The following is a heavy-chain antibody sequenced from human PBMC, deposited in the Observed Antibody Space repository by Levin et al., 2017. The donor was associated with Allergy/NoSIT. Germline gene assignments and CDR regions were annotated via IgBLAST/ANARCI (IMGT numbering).Heavy chain of an antibody. Sequence: SETLSLTCTVSGGSISSVSYYWGWIRQSPGKGLEWIGSIYYSGSTYYNPSLKSRVTISVDTSKNQFSLKLSSVTAADTAVYYGARHLRYGDPHYFDYWGQGTLVTVSS. V-gene: IGHV4-39*01. CDR3: ARHLRYGDPHYFDY. D-gene: IGHD4-17*01. CDR1: GGSISSVSYY. CDR2: IYYSGST. J-gene: IGHJ4*02.